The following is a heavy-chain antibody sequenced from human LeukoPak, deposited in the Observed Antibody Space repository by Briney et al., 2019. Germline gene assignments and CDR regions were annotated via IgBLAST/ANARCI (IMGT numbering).Heavy chain of an antibody. CDR2: ISSSGSTI. CDR1: GFTFSDYY. Sequence: GGSLRLSCAASGFTFSDYYMSWIRQAPGKGLEWVSYISSSGSTIYYADSVKGRFTISRDNAKNSLYLQMNSLRAEDTAVYYCAKFPNEVVRGVDAFEIWGQGTMVTVSS. D-gene: IGHD3-10*01. V-gene: IGHV3-11*01. CDR3: AKFPNEVVRGVDAFEI. J-gene: IGHJ3*02.